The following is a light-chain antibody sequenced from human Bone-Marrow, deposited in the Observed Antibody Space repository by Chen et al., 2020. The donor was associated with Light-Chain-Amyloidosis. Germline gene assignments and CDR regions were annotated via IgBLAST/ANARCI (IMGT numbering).Light chain of an antibody. J-gene: IGKJ4*01. CDR3: QQYDGLPPT. V-gene: IGKV1-33*01. CDR2: DAT. CDR1: QDVINY. Sequence: DIQMTQSPSSLSASVGDRVIITCQASQDVINYLNWYQQKPGKAPKLLIYDATYLETGVPSRFSGSGSGTHFTFTISGLQPEDFATYYCQQYDGLPPTVGGGTRVEMK.